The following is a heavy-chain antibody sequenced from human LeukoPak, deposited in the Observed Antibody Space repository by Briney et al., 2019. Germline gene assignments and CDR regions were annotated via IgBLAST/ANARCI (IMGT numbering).Heavy chain of an antibody. Sequence: GGSLRLSCAASGFTFSSYAMSWGRQAPGKGLEWVSAISCSGGSTYYAGSVKGLFTISRDTSKSTRYLQMNSLRAEDTAVYYCAKDEGTVGATTPFDYWGQGTLVTVSS. CDR1: GFTFSSYA. V-gene: IGHV3-23*01. CDR3: AKDEGTVGATTPFDY. D-gene: IGHD1-26*01. J-gene: IGHJ4*02. CDR2: ISCSGGST.